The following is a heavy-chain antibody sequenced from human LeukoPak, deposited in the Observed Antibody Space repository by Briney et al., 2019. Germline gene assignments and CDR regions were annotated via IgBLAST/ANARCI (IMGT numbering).Heavy chain of an antibody. D-gene: IGHD3-22*01. CDR1: GFTFSSYA. V-gene: IGHV3-21*01. J-gene: IGHJ4*02. CDR3: ARDLAISYDS. CDR2: ISSSSSYI. Sequence: NPGGSLRLSCAASGFTFSSYAMSWVRQAPGKGLEWVSSISSSSSYIYYADSVKGRFTISRDNAKNSLYLQMNSLRAEDTAVYYCARDLAISYDSWGQGTLVTVSS.